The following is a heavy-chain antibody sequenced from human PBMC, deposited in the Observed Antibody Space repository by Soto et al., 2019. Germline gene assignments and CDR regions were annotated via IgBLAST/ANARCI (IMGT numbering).Heavy chain of an antibody. J-gene: IGHJ4*02. Sequence: QVQLVQSGGEVKKPGASVNISCKATGYTFISYSITWVRQAPGQGLEMMGWISTYNGNTKYAQRLQGRVTLTRDTSTNTAFMEITGLRSDDTAIYYCAREGAHSTGWYDYFDQWGQGTLVAVSS. CDR1: GYTFISYS. V-gene: IGHV1-18*04. CDR2: ISTYNGNT. CDR3: AREGAHSTGWYDYFDQ. D-gene: IGHD6-13*01.